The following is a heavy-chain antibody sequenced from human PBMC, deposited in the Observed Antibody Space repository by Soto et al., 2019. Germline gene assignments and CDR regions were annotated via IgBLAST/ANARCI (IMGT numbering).Heavy chain of an antibody. J-gene: IGHJ4*02. CDR1: GYTFTSYD. CDR3: ATGILWLQEFDY. Sequence: ASVKVSCKASGYTFTSYDINWVRQATGQGLEWMGWMNPNSGNTGYAQKFQGRVTMTRNTSISTAYMELSSLRSEDTAVYYCATGILWLQEFDYWGQGTLVTVSS. D-gene: IGHD5-12*01. CDR2: MNPNSGNT. V-gene: IGHV1-8*01.